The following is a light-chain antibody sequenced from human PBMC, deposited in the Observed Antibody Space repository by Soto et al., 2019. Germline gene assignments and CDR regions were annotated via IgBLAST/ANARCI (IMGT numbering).Light chain of an antibody. J-gene: IGKJ2*01. CDR3: QDYDGAPRT. Sequence: ETVLTQSPGTVSLSPGERATLSCRTSQSVNNDYLAWYQQKPGQAPSLLIYVVFNRAAGIPGRFSGSGSVTNFTLTISGLEPEDSAVYYCQDYDGAPRTFGQGTKLEIK. CDR1: QSVNNDY. V-gene: IGKV3-20*01. CDR2: VVF.